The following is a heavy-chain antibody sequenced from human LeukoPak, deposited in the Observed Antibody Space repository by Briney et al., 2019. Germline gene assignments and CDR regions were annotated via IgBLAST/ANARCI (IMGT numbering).Heavy chain of an antibody. CDR3: ASRYYDILTGYYGPLDY. Sequence: PGGSLRLSCAASGFTFSSYAMSWVRQAPGKGLEWVSAISGSGGSTYYADSVTGRFNISRANSKNTPYLQTNSLRAEDTAVYYCASRYYDILTGYYGPLDYWGQGILVTVSS. CDR2: ISGSGGST. CDR1: GFTFSSYA. J-gene: IGHJ4*02. V-gene: IGHV3-23*01. D-gene: IGHD3-9*01.